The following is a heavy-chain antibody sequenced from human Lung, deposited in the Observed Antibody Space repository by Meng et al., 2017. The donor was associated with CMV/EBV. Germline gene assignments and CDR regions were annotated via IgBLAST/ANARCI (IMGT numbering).Heavy chain of an antibody. CDR3: VKAVHGLEI. Sequence: ASXXVSCKASGYTLTTYGINWVRQAPGQGLAWMGWVNPYNGDGGYAQRFQGRVNVTTDTSINTAYLELTSLRSDDTAVYYCVKAVHGLEIWGQGPTVTVSS. CDR2: VNPYNGDG. J-gene: IGHJ6*02. D-gene: IGHD4-17*01. V-gene: IGHV1-8*01. CDR1: GYTLTTYG.